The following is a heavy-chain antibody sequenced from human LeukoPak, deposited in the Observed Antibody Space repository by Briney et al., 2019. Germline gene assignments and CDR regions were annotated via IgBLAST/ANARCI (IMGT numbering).Heavy chain of an antibody. CDR1: GFTFSNYW. J-gene: IGHJ6*02. V-gene: IGHV3-7*05. CDR2: IKPDGSEM. D-gene: IGHD2-21*02. Sequence: GGSLRLSCAASGFTFSNYWMSWVRQAPGKGLEWMANIKPDGSEMYYVDSVKGRFTISIDNAKNSLYLQMNSLRAEDTAVYYCARGPMTSDVWGQGTPVTVSS. CDR3: ARGPMTSDV.